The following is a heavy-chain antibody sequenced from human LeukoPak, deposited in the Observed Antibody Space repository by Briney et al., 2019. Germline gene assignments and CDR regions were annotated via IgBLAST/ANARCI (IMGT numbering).Heavy chain of an antibody. Sequence: ASVTVSCMPSRYTLTNYYMHWVRQAPGQGLEWMGIINPRSGTTKRAQKFQGRVTMTRDTSTSTVYMELSSLRSEDTGVYYCARGAGGSGSYGYFDYWGQGTLVTVSS. V-gene: IGHV1-46*01. CDR1: RYTLTNYY. D-gene: IGHD3-10*01. J-gene: IGHJ4*02. CDR3: ARGAGGSGSYGYFDY. CDR2: INPRSGTT.